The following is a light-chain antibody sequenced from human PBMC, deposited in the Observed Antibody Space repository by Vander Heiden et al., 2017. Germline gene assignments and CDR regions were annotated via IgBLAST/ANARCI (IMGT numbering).Light chain of an antibody. V-gene: IGKV1-5*03. Sequence: DTQVTQSPSTLAASVGERVTSTDRASQSVSSWLDWYQQKPGKAPKLLIYKASSLESGVPSRCSGSGSGREFTLTITSLQPDDFATYYCQQYNSYSPYTFGQGTKLEIK. J-gene: IGKJ2*01. CDR3: QQYNSYSPYT. CDR2: KAS. CDR1: QSVSSW.